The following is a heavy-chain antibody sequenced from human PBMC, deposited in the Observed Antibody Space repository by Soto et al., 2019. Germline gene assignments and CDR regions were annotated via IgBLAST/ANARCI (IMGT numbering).Heavy chain of an antibody. CDR1: RFSFSTYA. CDR2: ISYDGGNE. CDR3: ARDRSGSHEIDDSLDI. V-gene: IGHV3-30-3*01. Sequence: QVQLVESGGGVVQPGWSLRLSCAASRFSFSTYAIHWVRQAPGKGLEWVAGISYDGGNEYYADSVKGRFTISRDNSKSTLYLKMNSLGPDDTAVYYCARDRSGSHEIDDSLDIWGRGTMVTVSS. J-gene: IGHJ3*02. D-gene: IGHD1-26*01.